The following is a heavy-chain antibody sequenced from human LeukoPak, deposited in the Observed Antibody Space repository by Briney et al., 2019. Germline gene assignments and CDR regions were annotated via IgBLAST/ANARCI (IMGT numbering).Heavy chain of an antibody. J-gene: IGHJ4*02. Sequence: GASVKVSCKAIGYTFTGYYMHWVRQAPGQGLEWMGRINPNSGGTNYAQKFQGRVTMTRDTSISTAYMELSRLRSDDTAVYYCARVGYSYGYDFDYWGQGTLVTVSS. CDR1: GYTFTGYY. CDR3: ARVGYSYGYDFDY. V-gene: IGHV1-2*06. CDR2: INPNSGGT. D-gene: IGHD5-18*01.